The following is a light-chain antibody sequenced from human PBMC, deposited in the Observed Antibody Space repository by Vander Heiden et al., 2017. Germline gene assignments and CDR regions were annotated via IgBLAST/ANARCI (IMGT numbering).Light chain of an antibody. V-gene: IGKV2-28*01. Sequence: EIVMTQSPLSLPVAPGEPASISCRSSQSLLYSDGNIYLDWYLQKPGQSLQPLIYMTSNRAYGVPDRFSGSGSGTDFTLKISRVEAEDVGVYYCMQDLDKMTFGQGTRMEIK. CDR3: MQDLDKMT. CDR2: MTS. CDR1: QSLLYSDGNIY. J-gene: IGKJ5*01.